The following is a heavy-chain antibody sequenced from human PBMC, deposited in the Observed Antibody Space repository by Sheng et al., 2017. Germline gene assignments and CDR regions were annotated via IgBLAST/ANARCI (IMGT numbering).Heavy chain of an antibody. CDR3: ARGMWGPGGYYDYFDY. CDR2: IWYDGSNK. Sequence: QVQLVESGGGVVQPGRSLRLSCAASGFTFSSYGMHWVRQAPGKGLEWVAVIWYDGSNKYYADSVKGRFTISRDNSKNTLYLQMNSLRAEDTAVYYCARGMWGPGGYYDYFDYWGQGTLVTVSS. J-gene: IGHJ4*02. CDR1: GFTFSSYG. V-gene: IGHV3-33*01. D-gene: IGHD3-22*01.